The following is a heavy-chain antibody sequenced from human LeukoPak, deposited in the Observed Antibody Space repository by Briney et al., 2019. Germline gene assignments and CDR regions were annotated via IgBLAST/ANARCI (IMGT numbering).Heavy chain of an antibody. J-gene: IGHJ6*04. CDR1: GFTFSSYG. V-gene: IGHV3-48*04. CDR3: AELGITMIGGV. CDR2: ISSSGSTI. Sequence: GGSLRLSCAASGFTFSSYGMHWVRQDPGKGLEWVSYISSSGSTIYYADSVKGRFTISRDNAKNSLYLQMNSLRAEDTAVYYCAELGITMIGGVWGKGTTVTISS. D-gene: IGHD3-10*02.